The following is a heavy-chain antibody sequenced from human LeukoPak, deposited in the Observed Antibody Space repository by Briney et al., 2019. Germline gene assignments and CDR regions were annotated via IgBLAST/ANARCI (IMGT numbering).Heavy chain of an antibody. Sequence: EASVKVSCKASGYTFTGYYMHWVRQAPGQGLEWMGWINPNSGGTNYAQKFQGRVTMTRDTSISTAYMELSRLRSDDTAVYYCATSRGYCSSISYFDDYYFDYWVQGTLVSDSS. J-gene: IGHJ4*02. CDR3: ATSRGYCSSISYFDDYYFDY. D-gene: IGHD2-2*01. CDR1: GYTFTGYY. CDR2: INPNSGGT. V-gene: IGHV1-2*02.